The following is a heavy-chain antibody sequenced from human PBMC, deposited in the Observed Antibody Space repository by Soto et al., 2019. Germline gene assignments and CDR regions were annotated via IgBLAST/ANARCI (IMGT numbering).Heavy chain of an antibody. CDR3: ARHGPPYQLVSTPSYYYGMDV. J-gene: IGHJ6*02. Sequence: QVQLVQSGAEVKKPGSSVKVSCKASGGTFSNYAISWVRQAPGQGLEWIGGIIPFFGTANSAQKFQGRVTITADESTSTAYMDLSSLRSEDTAVYYCARHGPPYQLVSTPSYYYGMDVWGQGTTVTVSS. CDR2: IIPFFGTA. V-gene: IGHV1-69*01. D-gene: IGHD2-2*01. CDR1: GGTFSNYA.